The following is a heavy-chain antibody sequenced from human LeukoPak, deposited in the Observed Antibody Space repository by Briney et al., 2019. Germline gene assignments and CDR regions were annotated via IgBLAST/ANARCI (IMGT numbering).Heavy chain of an antibody. Sequence: QTPCVTCTVSGGSISSGGYYWSWIRQHPGKGLEWIGYIYYSGSTYYNPSLKSRVTISVDTSKNQFSLKLSSVTAADTAVYYCATETSRPTGGYWGQGTLVTVSS. D-gene: IGHD1-14*01. J-gene: IGHJ4*02. CDR2: IYYSGST. CDR3: ATETSRPTGGY. V-gene: IGHV4-31*03. CDR1: GGSISSGGYY.